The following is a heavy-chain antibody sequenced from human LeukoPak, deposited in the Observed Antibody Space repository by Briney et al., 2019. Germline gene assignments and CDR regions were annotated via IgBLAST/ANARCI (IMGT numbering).Heavy chain of an antibody. CDR2: IHASGST. D-gene: IGHD1-26*01. Sequence: SETLSLTCTVSAGSISTYYWSRIRQPAGKGLEWIGRIHASGSTNYNPSLKSRVTISVDKSNNQFSLKMRSVTAADTAVYYCARGLVGTTGEQNWFDPWGQGTLVTVSS. CDR1: AGSISTYY. CDR3: ARGLVGTTGEQNWFDP. V-gene: IGHV4-4*07. J-gene: IGHJ5*02.